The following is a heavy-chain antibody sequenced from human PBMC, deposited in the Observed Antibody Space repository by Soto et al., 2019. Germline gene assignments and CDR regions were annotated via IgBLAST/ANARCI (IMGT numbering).Heavy chain of an antibody. CDR2: IIPIFGTA. CDR1: GGTFSSYA. J-gene: IGHJ6*02. D-gene: IGHD2-2*02. CDR3: AAKYCSSTSCYRDDYYYGMDV. V-gene: IGHV1-69*13. Sequence: SVKVSCKASGGTFSSYAIRWVRQAPGQGLEWMGGIIPIFGTANYAQKFQGRVTITADESTSTAYMELSSLRSEDTAVYYCAAKYCSSTSCYRDDYYYGMDVWGQGTTVTVSS.